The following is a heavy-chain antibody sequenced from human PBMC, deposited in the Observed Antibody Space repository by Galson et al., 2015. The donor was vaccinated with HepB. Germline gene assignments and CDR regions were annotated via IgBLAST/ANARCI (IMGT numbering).Heavy chain of an antibody. CDR3: ARDHVRGTYYFDSSGADR. CDR2: INSDGSRI. D-gene: IGHD3-22*01. CDR1: GFTFSTYW. J-gene: IGHJ4*02. V-gene: IGHV3-74*01. Sequence: SLRLSCAASGFTFSTYWMHWVRQAPGKGLVWVSRINSDGSRISYAASVKGRFTISRDNAKNTLYLQMNSLRAEDTAVYYCARDHVRGTYYFDSSGADRWGQGTPVTVSS.